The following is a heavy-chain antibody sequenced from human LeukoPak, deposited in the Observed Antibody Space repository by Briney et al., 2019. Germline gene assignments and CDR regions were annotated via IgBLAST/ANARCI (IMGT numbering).Heavy chain of an antibody. D-gene: IGHD2-15*01. J-gene: IGHJ3*02. CDR2: IYSGGST. Sequence: GGSLRLSCAASGFTVSSNCMSWVRQAPGKGLEWVSVIYSGGSTYYADSVKGRFTISRDNSKNTLYLQMNSLRAEDTAVYYCAVVAATRAFDIWGQGTMVTVSS. CDR1: GFTVSSNC. CDR3: AVVAATRAFDI. V-gene: IGHV3-53*01.